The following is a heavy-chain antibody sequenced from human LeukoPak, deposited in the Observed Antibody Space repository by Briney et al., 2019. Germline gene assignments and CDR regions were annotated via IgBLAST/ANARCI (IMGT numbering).Heavy chain of an antibody. D-gene: IGHD3-22*01. CDR1: GYSISSGYY. J-gene: IGHJ4*02. CDR3: AREHYDSSGYPPYFDY. V-gene: IGHV4-38-2*01. Sequence: SETLSLTCAVSGYSISSGYYWGWIRQPPGKGLEWIGSIYHSGSTYYNPSLKSRVTISVDTSKNQFSLKLSSVTAADTAVYYCAREHYDSSGYPPYFDYWGQGTLVTVSS. CDR2: IYHSGST.